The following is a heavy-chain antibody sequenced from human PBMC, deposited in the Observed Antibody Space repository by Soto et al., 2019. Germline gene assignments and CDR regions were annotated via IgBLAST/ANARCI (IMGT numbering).Heavy chain of an antibody. D-gene: IGHD4-17*01. CDR3: ASAVGGGVYGDYYFDY. V-gene: IGHV4-61*01. J-gene: IGHJ4*02. CDR1: GGSVSSGSYY. Sequence: SETLSLTCTVSGGSVSSGSYYWSWIRQPPGKGLEWIGYIYYSGSTNYNPSLKSRVTISVDTSKNQFSLKLSSVTAADTAVYYCASAVGGGVYGDYYFDYWGQGTLVTVSS. CDR2: IYYSGST.